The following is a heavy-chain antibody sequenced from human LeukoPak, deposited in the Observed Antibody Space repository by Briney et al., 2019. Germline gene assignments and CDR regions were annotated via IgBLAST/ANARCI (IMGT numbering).Heavy chain of an antibody. CDR2: ISYDGSNK. V-gene: IGHV3-30-3*01. J-gene: IGHJ6*02. CDR1: GFTFSSYA. D-gene: IGHD2-2*01. CDR3: ARDLGPAYYYYGMDV. Sequence: GGSLRLSCAASGFTFSSYATHWVRQAPGKGLEWVAVISYDGSNKYYADSVKGRFTISRDNSKNTLYLQMNSLRAEDTAVYYCARDLGPAYYYYGMDVWGQGTTVTVSS.